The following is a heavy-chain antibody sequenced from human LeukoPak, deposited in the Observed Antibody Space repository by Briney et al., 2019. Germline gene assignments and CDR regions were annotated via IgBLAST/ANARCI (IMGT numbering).Heavy chain of an antibody. D-gene: IGHD2-2*01. Sequence: ASVKVSGKASGYTFTSYDINWVRQATGQGLEWMGWMNPNSGNTGYAQKFQGRVTMTRNTSISTAYMELSSLRSEDTAVYYCARMGEYCSSTSCYYNWFDPWGQGTLVTVSS. CDR2: MNPNSGNT. CDR1: GYTFTSYD. J-gene: IGHJ5*02. V-gene: IGHV1-8*01. CDR3: ARMGEYCSSTSCYYNWFDP.